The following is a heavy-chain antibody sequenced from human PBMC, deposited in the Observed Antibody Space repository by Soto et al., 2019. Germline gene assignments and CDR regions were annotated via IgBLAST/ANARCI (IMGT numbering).Heavy chain of an antibody. V-gene: IGHV1-18*01. CDR2: ISAYNGNT. J-gene: IGHJ4*02. Sequence: ASVKVSCKASGYTFTSYGISWVRQAPGQGLEWMGWISAYNGNTNYAQKLQGRVTMTTDTSTSTAYMELRSLRSDDTAVYYCARDLFPMQYYYGSGSYDWGQGTLVTVSS. CDR3: ARDLFPMQYYYGSGSYD. D-gene: IGHD3-10*01. CDR1: GYTFTSYG.